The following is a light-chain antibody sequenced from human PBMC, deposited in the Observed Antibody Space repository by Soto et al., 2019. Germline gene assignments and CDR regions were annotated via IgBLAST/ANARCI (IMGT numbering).Light chain of an antibody. J-gene: IGKJ1*01. V-gene: IGKV3-15*01. CDR3: QQYNNWPET. CDR1: QSVSSN. CDR2: GAS. Sequence: TQSPATRSVAPGERATLCCRASQSVSSNLAWYQQKPGQAPRLLIYGASTRATDVPARFSGSGSGTEFTLTISSLQSEDFAVYYCQQYNNWPETFGQGTKVDNK.